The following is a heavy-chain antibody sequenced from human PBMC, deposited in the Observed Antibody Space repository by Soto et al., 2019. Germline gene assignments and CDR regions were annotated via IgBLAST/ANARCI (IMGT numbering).Heavy chain of an antibody. J-gene: IGHJ5*02. Sequence: ASETLSLTCTVSGGSISSYYWSWIRQPPGKGLEWIGYIYYSGSTNYNPSLKSRVTISVDTSKNQFSLKLSSVTAADTAVYYCARDAGPAGAVAGPTWFDPWGQGTLVTVSS. CDR3: ARDAGPAGAVAGPTWFDP. D-gene: IGHD6-19*01. V-gene: IGHV4-59*01. CDR1: GGSISSYY. CDR2: IYYSGST.